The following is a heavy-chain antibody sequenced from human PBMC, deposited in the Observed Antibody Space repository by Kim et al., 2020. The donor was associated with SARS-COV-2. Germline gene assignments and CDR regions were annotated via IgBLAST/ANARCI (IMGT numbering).Heavy chain of an antibody. CDR2: IHYSGSS. D-gene: IGHD1-1*01. J-gene: IGHJ4*02. CDR1: GGSISNGDHY. Sequence: SETLSLTCTVSGGSISNGDHYWNWIRQPPGKGLEWIGYIHYSGSSRYNPPLKSRLTISVDTSKNQFSLKLTSVTAADTAVYFCARGGTYSYNWFSSFDFWGQGTLVIVSS. V-gene: IGHV4-30-4*01. CDR3: ARGGTYSYNWFSSFDF.